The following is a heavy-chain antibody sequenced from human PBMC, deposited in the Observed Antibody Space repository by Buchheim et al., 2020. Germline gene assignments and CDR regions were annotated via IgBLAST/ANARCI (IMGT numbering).Heavy chain of an antibody. J-gene: IGHJ4*02. CDR1: GYTFTSYY. V-gene: IGHV1-46*03. D-gene: IGHD5-12*01. CDR3: TSDPPSSASSGYARSLDY. CDR2: INPSGGST. Sequence: QVQLVQSGAEVKKPGASVKVSCKASGYTFTSYYMHWVRQAPGQGLEWMGIINPSGGSTSYAQKFQGRVTMTRDTSTRTVYMELSSLRSVDTAVYYCTSDPPSSASSGYARSLDYWGQGTL.